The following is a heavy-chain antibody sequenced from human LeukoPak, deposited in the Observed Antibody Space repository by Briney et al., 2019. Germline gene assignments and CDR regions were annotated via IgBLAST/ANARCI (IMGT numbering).Heavy chain of an antibody. J-gene: IGHJ4*02. CDR2: IKQDGSEK. Sequence: PGGSLRLSCAASGFTFSSYWMSWARQAPGKGLEWVANIKQDGSEKYYVDSVKGRFTISRDNAKNSLYLQMNSLRAEDTAVYYCARLTIFGVAHMNYFDYWGQGTLVTVSS. V-gene: IGHV3-7*01. CDR3: ARLTIFGVAHMNYFDY. D-gene: IGHD3-3*01. CDR1: GFTFSSYW.